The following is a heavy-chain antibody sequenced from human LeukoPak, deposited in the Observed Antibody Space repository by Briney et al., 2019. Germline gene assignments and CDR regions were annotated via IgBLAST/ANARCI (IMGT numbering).Heavy chain of an antibody. Sequence: SETLSLTCAVYGGSFSGYYWSWIRQPPGKGLEWIGETNHSGSTNYNPSLKSRVTISVDTSKNQFSLKLSSVTAADTAVYYCAREGWLRNFDYWGQGTLVTVSS. CDR2: TNHSGST. J-gene: IGHJ4*02. CDR3: AREGWLRNFDY. D-gene: IGHD5-12*01. CDR1: GGSFSGYY. V-gene: IGHV4-34*01.